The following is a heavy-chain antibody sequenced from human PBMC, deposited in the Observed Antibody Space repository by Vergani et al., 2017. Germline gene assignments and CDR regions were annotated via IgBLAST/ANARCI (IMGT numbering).Heavy chain of an antibody. V-gene: IGHV4-61*02. J-gene: IGHJ2*01. Sequence: QVQLQESGPGLVKPSETLSLTCTVSGGSISSGSYYWSWIRQPAGKGLEWIGRIYTSGSTNYNPSLKSRVTISVDTSKNQFSLKLSSVTAADTAVYYCARTKYSSSWYVDWYFDLWGRGTLVTVSS. CDR3: ARTKYSSSWYVDWYFDL. CDR2: IYTSGST. D-gene: IGHD6-13*01. CDR1: GGSISSGSYY.